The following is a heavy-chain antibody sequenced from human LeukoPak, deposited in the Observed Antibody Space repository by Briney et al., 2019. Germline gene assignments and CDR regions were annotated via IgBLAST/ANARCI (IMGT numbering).Heavy chain of an antibody. CDR1: GGSISTYY. Sequence: PSETLSLTCTVSGGSISTYYWSWIRQPPGKGLEWIGYIYYSGSTNYNPSLKSRVTISVDTSKNQFSLKLSSVTAADTAVYYCARDIAGFDYWGQGTLVTVSS. CDR2: IYYSGST. J-gene: IGHJ4*02. CDR3: ARDIAGFDY. D-gene: IGHD2-15*01. V-gene: IGHV4-59*01.